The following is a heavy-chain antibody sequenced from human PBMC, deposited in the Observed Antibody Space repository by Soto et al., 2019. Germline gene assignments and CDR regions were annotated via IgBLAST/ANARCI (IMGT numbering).Heavy chain of an antibody. CDR1: GGTFSSYA. J-gene: IGHJ6*02. CDR2: IIPIFGTA. CDR3: ARRELSGDYSQDYYGMDV. V-gene: IGHV1-69*01. Sequence: QVQLVQSGAEVKKPGSSVKVSCKASGGTFSSYAISWVRQAPGQVLEWMGGIIPIFGTANYAQKFQGRGTITADEPTCTAYMELSSLRSEDTAVYYCARRELSGDYSQDYYGMDVWGQGTTVTVSS. D-gene: IGHD4-17*01.